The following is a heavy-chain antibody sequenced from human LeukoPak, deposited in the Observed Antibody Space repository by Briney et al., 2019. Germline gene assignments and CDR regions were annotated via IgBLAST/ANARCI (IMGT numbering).Heavy chain of an antibody. V-gene: IGHV3-23*01. CDR1: GFTFSSYA. CDR2: ISGSGGST. J-gene: IGHJ6*02. D-gene: IGHD1-26*01. Sequence: GGSLRLSCAASGFTFSSYAMSWVRQAPGKGLEWVSAISGSGGSTYYADSVKGRFTISRDNAKNSLYLQMNSLRAEDTALYYCAKNGGSYYYGMDVWGQGTTVTVSS. CDR3: AKNGGSYYYGMDV.